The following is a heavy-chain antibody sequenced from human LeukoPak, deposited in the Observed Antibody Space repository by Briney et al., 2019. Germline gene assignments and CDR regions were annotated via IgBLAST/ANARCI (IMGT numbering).Heavy chain of an antibody. J-gene: IGHJ4*02. CDR2: ISGSGGST. CDR1: GFTFSSYA. Sequence: GGSLRLSCAASGFTFSSYAMSWVRQAPGKGLEWVSAISGSGGSTYYADSVKGRFTISRDNSKNTLYLQMNSLRAEDTAVYYCAKNGYSSGWSDTSNWGIADYWGQGTLVTVSS. D-gene: IGHD6-19*01. CDR3: AKNGYSSGWSDTSNWGIADY. V-gene: IGHV3-23*01.